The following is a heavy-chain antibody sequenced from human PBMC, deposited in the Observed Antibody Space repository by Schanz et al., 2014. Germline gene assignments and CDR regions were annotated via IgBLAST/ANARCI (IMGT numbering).Heavy chain of an antibody. CDR3: VKDPDKYNWNDVEGMDV. J-gene: IGHJ6*01. D-gene: IGHD1-1*01. V-gene: IGHV3-30*04. CDR1: GFIFSTYA. Sequence: QVQLVESGGGVVQPGRSLRLSCAASGFIFSTYAIHWVRQAPGKGLEWLAVISYDGGNKYYADSVKGRFTISRDNSKNTLYLQMKSLRVEDTAVYYCVKDPDKYNWNDVEGMDVWGPGTTVTVSS. CDR2: ISYDGGNK.